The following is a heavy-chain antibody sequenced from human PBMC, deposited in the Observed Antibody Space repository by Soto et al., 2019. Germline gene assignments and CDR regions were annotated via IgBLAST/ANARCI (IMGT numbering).Heavy chain of an antibody. Sequence: SVKVSCKTSGFTFTNSAVQWVRQARGQRLEWIGWIIVASGRTNYAREVQERVTISRDTSTSTAYTELSGLRSEDTAVYYCVAELYSGGGCCSFDFWGQGTMVTVSS. D-gene: IGHD2-21*02. CDR1: GFTFTNSA. V-gene: IGHV1-58*01. CDR3: VAELYSGGGCCSFDF. CDR2: IIVASGRT. J-gene: IGHJ3*01.